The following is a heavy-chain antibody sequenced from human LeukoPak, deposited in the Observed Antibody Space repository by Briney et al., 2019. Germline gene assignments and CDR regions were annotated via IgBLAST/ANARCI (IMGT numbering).Heavy chain of an antibody. J-gene: IGHJ5*02. Sequence: SVKVSCKASGGTFSSYAISWVRQAPGQGLEWMGGIIPIFGTANYAQKFQGRVTITADESTSTAYMELSSLRSEDTAVYYSARQPFPPPMVYAIRNWFDPWGQGNLVTVSS. V-gene: IGHV1-69*13. D-gene: IGHD2-8*01. CDR2: IIPIFGTA. CDR3: ARQPFPPPMVYAIRNWFDP. CDR1: GGTFSSYA.